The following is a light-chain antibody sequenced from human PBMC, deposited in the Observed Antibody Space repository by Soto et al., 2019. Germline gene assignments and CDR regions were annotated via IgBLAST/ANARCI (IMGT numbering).Light chain of an antibody. V-gene: IGLV2-14*03. Sequence: QSALTQPASVSGSPRQSITISCTGTSSDVGGYNYVSWFQHHPGKAPKLIIYDVSNRPSGVSNRFSGSKSGNTASLTISGLQAEDEADYYCSSYTSSSTLVFGTGTKLTVL. CDR1: SSDVGGYNY. J-gene: IGLJ1*01. CDR2: DVS. CDR3: SSYTSSSTLV.